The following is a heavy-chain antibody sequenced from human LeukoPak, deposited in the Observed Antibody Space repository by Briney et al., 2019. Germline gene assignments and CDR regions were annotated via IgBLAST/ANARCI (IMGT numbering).Heavy chain of an antibody. V-gene: IGHV5-51*01. J-gene: IGHJ4*02. CDR2: IYPGDSDT. D-gene: IGHD3-3*01. CDR3: ARCYDFWSGYHDY. CDR1: GYSFSNYW. Sequence: GESPKISCKGSGYSFSNYWIGWVRQMPGKGLEWMGIIYPGDSDTRYSPSFQGQVTISADKSISTAYLQWSSLKASDTAMYYCARCYDFWSGYHDYWGQGTLVTVSS.